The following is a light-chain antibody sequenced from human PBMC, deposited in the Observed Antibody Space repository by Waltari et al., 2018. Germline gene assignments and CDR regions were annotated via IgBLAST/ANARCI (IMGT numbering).Light chain of an antibody. CDR3: CSYAGRKWV. Sequence: QSALTQPASVSGSPGQSITISCTGTSSDVGGYNLVSWYQQHPGKAPKVMMYAVIKRRSGVSNRLSGSKSGDTASLSISGLQTEDEAEYCGCSYAGRKWVFGGGTKVTVL. CDR2: AVI. J-gene: IGLJ3*02. V-gene: IGLV2-23*02. CDR1: SSDVGGYNL.